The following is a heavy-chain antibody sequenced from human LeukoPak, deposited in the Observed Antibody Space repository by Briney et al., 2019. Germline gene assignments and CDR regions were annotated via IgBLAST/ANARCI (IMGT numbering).Heavy chain of an antibody. Sequence: SSVKVSCKASRGTFSSYAISWVRQAPGRGLEWMGGIIPIFGTANYAQKFQGRVTITADESTSTAYMELSSLRSEDTAVYYCATFYDFWSGSPGDFDYYYYMDVWGKGTTVTVSS. CDR2: IIPIFGTA. D-gene: IGHD3-3*01. J-gene: IGHJ6*03. CDR3: ATFYDFWSGSPGDFDYYYYMDV. CDR1: RGTFSSYA. V-gene: IGHV1-69*01.